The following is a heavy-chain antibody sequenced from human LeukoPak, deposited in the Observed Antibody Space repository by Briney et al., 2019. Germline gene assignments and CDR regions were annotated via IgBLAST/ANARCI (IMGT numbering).Heavy chain of an antibody. CDR1: GFTFSSYN. CDR2: ISSSSSYI. D-gene: IGHD3-22*01. Sequence: KTGGSLRLSCAASGFTFSSYNMNWVRQAPGKGLEWVSSISSSSSYIYYADSVKGRFTISRDNAKNSLYLQMNSLRAEDTAVYYCARGQYYYDSPLDYWGQGTLVTVSS. CDR3: ARGQYYYDSPLDY. J-gene: IGHJ4*02. V-gene: IGHV3-21*01.